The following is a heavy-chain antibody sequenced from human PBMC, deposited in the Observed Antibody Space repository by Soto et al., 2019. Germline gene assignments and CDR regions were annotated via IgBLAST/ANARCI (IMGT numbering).Heavy chain of an antibody. D-gene: IGHD3-9*01. Sequence: SETLSLTCTVSVGYISCYYWSWIRQTTRKGLKRIRYISYSGSNNYNPSLKSRVTISVDTSKNQFSLKLSSVTAADTAVYYCASMDILTGYYSVDYWGKGTLVTVTS. V-gene: IGHV4-59*01. CDR2: ISYSGSN. J-gene: IGHJ4*02. CDR1: VGYISCYY. CDR3: ASMDILTGYYSVDY.